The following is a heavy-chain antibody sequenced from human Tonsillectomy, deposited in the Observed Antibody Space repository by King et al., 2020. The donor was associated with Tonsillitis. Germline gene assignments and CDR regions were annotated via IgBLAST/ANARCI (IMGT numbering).Heavy chain of an antibody. CDR2: INHRGST. D-gene: IGHD2-2*03. V-gene: IGHV4-34*02. CDR3: ARGTWMGRDYYMDV. Sequence: VQLQQWGAGLLKPSETLSLTCAVYRGSFSGYYWSWIRQPPGKGLEWIGEINHRGSTNYNPSLKSRVTISVDTSKNQFSLTLSSVTAADTAVYHCARGTWMGRDYYMDVWGKGITVTVSS. CDR1: RGSFSGYY. J-gene: IGHJ6*03.